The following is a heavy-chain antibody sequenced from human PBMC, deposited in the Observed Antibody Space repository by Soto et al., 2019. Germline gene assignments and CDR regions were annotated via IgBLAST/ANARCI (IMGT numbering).Heavy chain of an antibody. CDR2: ISYDGSNK. V-gene: IGHV3-30*18. Sequence: SLRLSCAASGFTFSSYGMHWVRQAPGKGLEWVAVISYDGSNKYYADSVKGRFIISRDNSKNTLYLQMNSLRAEDTAVYYCANERNYGTFDYWGQGTLVTVSS. J-gene: IGHJ4*02. CDR3: ANERNYGTFDY. CDR1: GFTFSSYG. D-gene: IGHD1-7*01.